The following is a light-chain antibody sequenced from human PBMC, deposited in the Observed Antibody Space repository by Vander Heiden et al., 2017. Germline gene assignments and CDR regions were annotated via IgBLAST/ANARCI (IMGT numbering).Light chain of an antibody. CDR1: KLGETY. J-gene: IGLJ3*02. CDR3: QAWDSNTWV. Sequence: SYELTQPPSVSVSPGQTATITCFGDKLGETYVSWFQQKPGQSPVLIIYQDNKRTAVTPERFSGSNSGNTATLAISGTQAMDEDDFYCQAWDSNTWVFAGGTKLTVL. V-gene: IGLV3-1*01. CDR2: QDN.